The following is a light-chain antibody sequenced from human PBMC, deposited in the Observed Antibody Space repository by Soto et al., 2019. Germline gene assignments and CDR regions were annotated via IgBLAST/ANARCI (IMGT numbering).Light chain of an antibody. Sequence: SYELTQPLSVSVALGQTARITCGGNNIGSKNVHGYRQKPGQAPVLVIYRVSNRPSGIPERFSGSNSGNTATLTISRAQAGDEADYYCQVWDSSTVVFGGGTKLTVL. CDR2: RVS. CDR3: QVWDSSTVV. CDR1: NIGSKN. J-gene: IGLJ2*01. V-gene: IGLV3-9*01.